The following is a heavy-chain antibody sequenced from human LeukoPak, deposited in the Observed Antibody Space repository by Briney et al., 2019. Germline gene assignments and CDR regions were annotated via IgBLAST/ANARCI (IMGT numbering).Heavy chain of an antibody. J-gene: IGHJ5*02. D-gene: IGHD1-26*01. CDR1: GGSISSSSYY. CDR2: IYYSGST. CDR3: ARGEGATNWFDP. V-gene: IGHV4-39*01. Sequence: PSETLSLTCTVSGGSISSSSYYWGWIRQPPGKGLEWIGSIYYSGSTYYSPSLKSRVTISVDTSKNQFSLKLSSVTAADTAVYYCARGEGATNWFDPWGQGTLVTVSS.